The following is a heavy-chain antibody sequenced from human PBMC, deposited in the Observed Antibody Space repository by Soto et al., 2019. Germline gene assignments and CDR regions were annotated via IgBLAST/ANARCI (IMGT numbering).Heavy chain of an antibody. CDR1: GFTFSSYA. Sequence: PGGSLRLSCAASGFTFSSYAMHWVRQAPGKGLEWVAVILYDGSNKYYADSVKGRFTISRDNSKNTLYLQMNSLRAEDTAVYYCARDRQDGYNFFGSFLFDYWGQGTLVTVS. CDR2: ILYDGSNK. CDR3: ARDRQDGYNFFGSFLFDY. D-gene: IGHD5-12*01. V-gene: IGHV3-30-3*01. J-gene: IGHJ4*02.